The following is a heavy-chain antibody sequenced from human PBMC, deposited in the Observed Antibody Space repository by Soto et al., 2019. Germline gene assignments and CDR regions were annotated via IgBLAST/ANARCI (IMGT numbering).Heavy chain of an antibody. CDR1: GASIYNGGYF. CDR2: ILNSGSP. J-gene: IGHJ4*02. CDR3: ARTWGSTNDY. Sequence: SETLSLTCSVSGASIYNGGYFWSWIRQSPGKGLEWIGHILNSGSPYNNPSLESRVTISADTSMNQFSLALTSVTAADTAMYYCARTWGSTNDYWGRGTLVTVSS. V-gene: IGHV4-30-4*01. D-gene: IGHD3-16*01.